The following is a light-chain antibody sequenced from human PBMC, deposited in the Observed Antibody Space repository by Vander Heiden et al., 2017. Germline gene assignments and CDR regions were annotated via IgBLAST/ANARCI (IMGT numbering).Light chain of an antibody. Sequence: IVMTQSPATLSVFPGERATLSCRTSQSVSSNLAWYQQKLGQAPKLLIYGASARATGIPARFSGSGSGTEFTLTISSLQAEDFAVYYCQQYNDWPLFTFGPGTKVDIK. V-gene: IGKV3-15*01. CDR1: QSVSSN. J-gene: IGKJ3*01. CDR3: QQYNDWPLFT. CDR2: GAS.